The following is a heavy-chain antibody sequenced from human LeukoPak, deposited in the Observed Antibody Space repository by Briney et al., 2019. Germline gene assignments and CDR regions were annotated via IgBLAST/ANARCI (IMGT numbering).Heavy chain of an antibody. Sequence: GGSLRLSCAASGFTFSSHWMSWVRQAPGKGLEWVANINQDGSEKFYVDSVKGRFTISRDNAKNSLYLQMNSLRAEDTAVYYCARMCSGGSCYQYGGQGTLVTVSS. D-gene: IGHD2-15*01. V-gene: IGHV3-7*01. CDR1: GFTFSSHW. CDR3: ARMCSGGSCYQY. J-gene: IGHJ4*02. CDR2: INQDGSEK.